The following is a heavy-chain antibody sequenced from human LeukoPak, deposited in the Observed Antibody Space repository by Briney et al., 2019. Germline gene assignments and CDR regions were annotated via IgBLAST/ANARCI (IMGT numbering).Heavy chain of an antibody. Sequence: ASVKVSCKASGYTFSIYGISWVRQAPGQGLEWMGWIRPFDGNTNSARKFQGRVTMTTDTSTSTAYMELRSLRSDDTAVYYCVRDERDTCSGDCYYFDYWGQGTLVTVSS. D-gene: IGHD2-21*02. CDR2: IRPFDGNT. V-gene: IGHV1-18*01. J-gene: IGHJ4*02. CDR1: GYTFSIYG. CDR3: VRDERDTCSGDCYYFDY.